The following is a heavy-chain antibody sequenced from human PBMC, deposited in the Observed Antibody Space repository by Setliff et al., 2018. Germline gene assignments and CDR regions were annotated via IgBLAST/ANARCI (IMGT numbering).Heavy chain of an antibody. CDR2: ISWNSGSI. Sequence: GGSLRLSCAASGFTFDDYAMHWVRQAPGKGLEWVSGISWNSGSIGYADSVKGRFTISRDNAKNSLYLQMNSLRVEDTAMYYCARSLVGATTGIDYWGQGTLVTVS. D-gene: IGHD1-26*01. V-gene: IGHV3-9*01. J-gene: IGHJ4*02. CDR1: GFTFDDYA. CDR3: ARSLVGATTGIDY.